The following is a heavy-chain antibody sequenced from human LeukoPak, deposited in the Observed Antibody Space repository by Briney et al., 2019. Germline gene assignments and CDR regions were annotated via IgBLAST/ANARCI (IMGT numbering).Heavy chain of an antibody. CDR3: ARNEGSSGWYHFDY. CDR1: GGSTSTYY. J-gene: IGHJ4*02. CDR2: IYYSGST. Sequence: SETLSLTCTVSGGSTSTYYWSWIRQPPGKGLEWIGYIYYSGSTNYNPSLKSRVTISVDTSKNQFSLKLTSVTAADTAVYYCARNEGSSGWYHFDYWGQGTLVTVSS. V-gene: IGHV4-59*01. D-gene: IGHD6-19*01.